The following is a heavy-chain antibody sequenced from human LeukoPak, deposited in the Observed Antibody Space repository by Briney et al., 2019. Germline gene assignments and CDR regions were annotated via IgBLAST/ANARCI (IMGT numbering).Heavy chain of an antibody. CDR2: ISGSGGST. J-gene: IGHJ4*02. CDR1: GFTLSSYA. D-gene: IGHD6-13*01. V-gene: IGHV3-23*01. Sequence: GVSLRLSCAASGFTLSSYAMSWVRQAPGEGLVCVSSISGSGGSTYYADSVKGRFTISRDNSKNTLYLQMSSLRAEDTALYYCAKEVGLSAAGTRGDFDYWGQGTLVTVSS. CDR3: AKEVGLSAAGTRGDFDY.